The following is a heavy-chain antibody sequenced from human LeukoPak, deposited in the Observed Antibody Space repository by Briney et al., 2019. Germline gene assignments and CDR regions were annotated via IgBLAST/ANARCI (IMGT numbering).Heavy chain of an antibody. CDR1: GDSFSGYY. V-gene: IGHV4-34*01. J-gene: IGHJ4*02. CDR3: ASLQGGDGPFDY. CDR2: INYSGST. Sequence: TASDPLSLTCAVCGDSFSGYYWRWLRHPPGKAVEWIGGINYSGSTNFNPSLTSRVTISVDTSKNQFTLKLSSETAADTAVYYCASLQGGDGPFDYWGQGTLVTVSS. D-gene: IGHD2-21*02.